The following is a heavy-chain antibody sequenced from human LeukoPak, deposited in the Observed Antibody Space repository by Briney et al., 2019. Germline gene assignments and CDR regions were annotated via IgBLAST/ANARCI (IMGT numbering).Heavy chain of an antibody. CDR1: GGSISSGGYY. CDR3: ARERHGHYDLRYFDL. J-gene: IGHJ2*01. CDR2: IYYSGST. Sequence: PSETLSLTCTVSGGSISSGGYYWSWIRQHPGKGLEWIGYIYYSGSTYYNPSLKSRVTISVDTSKNQFSLKLSSVTAADTAVYYCARERHGHYDLRYFDLWGRGTLVTVSS. V-gene: IGHV4-31*03. D-gene: IGHD4-17*01.